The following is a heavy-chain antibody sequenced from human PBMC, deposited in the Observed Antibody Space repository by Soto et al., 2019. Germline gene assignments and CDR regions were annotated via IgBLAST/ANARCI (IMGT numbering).Heavy chain of an antibody. CDR1: GGSISSSSYY. D-gene: IGHD3-10*01. CDR3: ASGLEPHFDY. CDR2: IYYSGST. V-gene: IGHV4-39*01. Sequence: SETLSLTCTVSGGSISSSSYYWGWIRQPPGKGLEWIGSIYYSGSTYYNPSLKSRVTISVDTSKNQFSLKLSSVTAADTAVYYCASGLEPHFDYWGQGTLVTVSS. J-gene: IGHJ4*02.